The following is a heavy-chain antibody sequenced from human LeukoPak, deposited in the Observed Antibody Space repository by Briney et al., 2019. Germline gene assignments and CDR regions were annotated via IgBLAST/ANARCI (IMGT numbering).Heavy chain of an antibody. D-gene: IGHD6-6*01. CDR3: ARAALKMEDYSSSPDPIAFDI. Sequence: ASVKVSCKASGGTFSSYAISWVRQAPGQGLEWMGGIIPIFGTANYAQKFQGRVTITADESTSTAYMELSSLRSEDTAVYYCARAALKMEDYSSSPDPIAFDIWGQGTMVTVSS. CDR1: GGTFSSYA. J-gene: IGHJ3*02. V-gene: IGHV1-69*13. CDR2: IIPIFGTA.